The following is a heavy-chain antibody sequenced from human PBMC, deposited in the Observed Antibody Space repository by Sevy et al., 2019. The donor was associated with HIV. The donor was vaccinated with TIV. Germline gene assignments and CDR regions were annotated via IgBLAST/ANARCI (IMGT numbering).Heavy chain of an antibody. V-gene: IGHV3-23*01. J-gene: IGHJ4*02. Sequence: GGSLRLSCAASGFSFSSYAMSWVRQAPGKGLEWVSGISGSGITTYYADSVKGRFTISRDNSKNTLHLQMNSLRAGDTAVYYCARVAGSGTYYSGDFDYWGQRTLVTVSS. D-gene: IGHD3-10*01. CDR2: ISGSGITT. CDR3: ARVAGSGTYYSGDFDY. CDR1: GFSFSSYA.